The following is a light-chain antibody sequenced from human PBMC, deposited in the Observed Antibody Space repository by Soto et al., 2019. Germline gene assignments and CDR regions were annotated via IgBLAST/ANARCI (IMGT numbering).Light chain of an antibody. J-gene: IGKJ1*01. CDR1: QSISSY. V-gene: IGKV1-39*01. CDR3: QQSYSTPPT. CDR2: AAS. Sequence: DIQMTQSPSSLSASVVYRVTISCVASQSISSYLNWYQQKPGKAPKLLIYAASSLQSGVPSRFSGSGSGTDFTLTISSLQPEDFATYYCQQSYSTPPTFGQGTKVDI.